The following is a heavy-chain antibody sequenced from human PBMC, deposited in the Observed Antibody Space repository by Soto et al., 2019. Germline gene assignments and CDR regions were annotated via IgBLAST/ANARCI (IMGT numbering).Heavy chain of an antibody. CDR1: SYSISSGYF. CDR2: VFYDGST. D-gene: IGHD6-19*01. Sequence: SETLSLTCAVSSYSISSGYFWGWIRQRPGRGLEWIASVFYDGSTYYNTSLPSRVTISIDTSKKQFSLNLPSVTAEDTAVYYCARDSGGLDPWGQGTLVTVSS. V-gene: IGHV4-38-2*02. J-gene: IGHJ5*02. CDR3: ARDSGGLDP.